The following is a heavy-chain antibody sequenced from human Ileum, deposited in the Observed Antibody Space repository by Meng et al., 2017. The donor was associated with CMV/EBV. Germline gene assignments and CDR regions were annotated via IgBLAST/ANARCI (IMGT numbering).Heavy chain of an antibody. D-gene: IGHD3-22*01. J-gene: IGHJ4*02. Sequence: SVKVSCKASEGTFSSYAISWVRQAPGQGLEWMGGIIPILGIANYAQKLQGRVTITADKSTSTAYMELSSLRSEDTAVYYCARDNSSGYSSLTYWGQGTLVTVSS. V-gene: IGHV1-69*10. CDR1: EGTFSSYA. CDR2: IIPILGIA. CDR3: ARDNSSGYSSLTY.